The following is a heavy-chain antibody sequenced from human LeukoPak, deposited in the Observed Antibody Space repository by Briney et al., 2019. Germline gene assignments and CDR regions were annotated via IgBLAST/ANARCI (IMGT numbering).Heavy chain of an antibody. V-gene: IGHV1-46*01. J-gene: IGHJ4*02. CDR3: AREGVAGTGLDY. CDR1: GYTFSIYN. Sequence: ALVKVSCKASGYTFSIYNMHWVRQAPGQGLEWMGIINPSGGTSYAQKLQGRITMTRDTSTSTVYMELSSLRSEDTAVYYCAREGVAGTGLDYWGQGTLVTVSS. CDR2: INPSGGT. D-gene: IGHD6-13*01.